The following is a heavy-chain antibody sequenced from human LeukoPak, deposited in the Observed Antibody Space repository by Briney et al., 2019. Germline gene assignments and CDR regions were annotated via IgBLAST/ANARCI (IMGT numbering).Heavy chain of an antibody. J-gene: IGHJ4*02. Sequence: PGGSLRLSCAASGFTFSSYAMSWVRQAPGKGLEWVSAISDSGGSTYYADSVKGRFTISRDNAKNSLYLQMGSLRAEDTAVYYCATDTPETAAFDYWGQGALVTVSS. CDR3: ATDTPETAAFDY. CDR1: GFTFSSYA. CDR2: ISDSGGST. D-gene: IGHD1-1*01. V-gene: IGHV3-23*01.